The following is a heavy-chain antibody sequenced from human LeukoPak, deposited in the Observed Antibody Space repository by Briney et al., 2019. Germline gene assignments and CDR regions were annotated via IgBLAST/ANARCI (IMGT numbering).Heavy chain of an antibody. CDR1: GGTFSSYA. V-gene: IGHV1-69*04. Sequence: GASVKVSCKASGGTFSSYAISWVRQAPGQGLEWMGRTIPILGIANYAQKFQGRVTITADKSTSTAYMELSSLRSEDTAVYYCARSSHYYDSSDLNWFDPWGQGTLVTVSS. CDR2: TIPILGIA. D-gene: IGHD3-22*01. CDR3: ARSSHYYDSSDLNWFDP. J-gene: IGHJ5*02.